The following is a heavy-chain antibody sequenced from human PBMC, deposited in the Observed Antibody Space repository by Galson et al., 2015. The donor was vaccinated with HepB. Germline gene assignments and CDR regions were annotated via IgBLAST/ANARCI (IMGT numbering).Heavy chain of an antibody. V-gene: IGHV3-11*01. CDR2: ISSSGGSR. CDR1: GFTFSDYY. J-gene: IGHJ6*03. CDR3: ARAACGGDCYGDYMDV. D-gene: IGHD2-21*01. Sequence: SLRLSCAVAGFTFSDYYMSWIRQAPGKGLDWVSYISSSGGSRYADSVKGRFPIARDNAGNSLHVQLSSLKAADTAVYYCARAACGGDCYGDYMDVWGNGTSVTVSS.